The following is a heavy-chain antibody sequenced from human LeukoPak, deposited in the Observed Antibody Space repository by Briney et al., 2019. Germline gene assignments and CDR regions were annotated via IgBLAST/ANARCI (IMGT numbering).Heavy chain of an antibody. CDR1: GFTFSSYE. V-gene: IGHV3-21*01. Sequence: GGSLRLSCAASGFTFSSYEMNWVRQAPGKGLEWVSSITSSGSYIYYADSVKGRFTISRDNARNSLYLQMNSLRAEDTAIYYCARAEALKFRDFDYWGQGTLVTVSS. J-gene: IGHJ4*02. CDR3: ARAEALKFRDFDY. CDR2: ITSSGSYI.